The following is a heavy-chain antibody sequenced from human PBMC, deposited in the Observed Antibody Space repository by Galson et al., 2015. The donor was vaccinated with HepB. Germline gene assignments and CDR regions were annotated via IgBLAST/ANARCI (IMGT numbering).Heavy chain of an antibody. CDR2: ISAYNGNT. J-gene: IGHJ6*02. Sequence: SVKVSCKASGYTFTSYGISWARQAPGQGLEWMGWISAYNGNTNYAQKLQGRVTMTTDTSTSTAYMELRSLRSDDTAVYYCAREGWYGAEHYYYGMDVWGQGTTVTVSS. CDR1: GYTFTSYG. CDR3: AREGWYGAEHYYYGMDV. V-gene: IGHV1-18*04. D-gene: IGHD2-15*01.